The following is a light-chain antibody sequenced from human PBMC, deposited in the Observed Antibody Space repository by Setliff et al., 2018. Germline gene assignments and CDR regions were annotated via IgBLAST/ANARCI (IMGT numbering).Light chain of an antibody. CDR1: SGSVSTSYY. Sequence: QTVVTQEPSFSVSPGGTVTLTCGLTSGSVSTSYYPSWYQQTPGQALRTLIYSTSTRSSGVPDRFSGSILGNKAALTITGAQADDESDYYCVLYMGSGIVVFGGGTKVTVL. V-gene: IGLV8-61*01. J-gene: IGLJ2*01. CDR3: VLYMGSGIVV. CDR2: STS.